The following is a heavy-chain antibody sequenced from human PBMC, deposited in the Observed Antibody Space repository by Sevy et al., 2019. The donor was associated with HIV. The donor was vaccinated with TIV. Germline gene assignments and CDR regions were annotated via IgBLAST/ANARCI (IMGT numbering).Heavy chain of an antibody. V-gene: IGHV4-39*01. Sequence: SETLSLTCTVSGGSITSTDYYWGWIRQPAGKRREWIATIYYTGSAYYNPSLKSRVTISIDTSKNQFSLKLTSVTAADTAVYYCARPPIPLREHAFAIWGQGTMVTVSS. CDR2: IYYTGSA. J-gene: IGHJ3*02. D-gene: IGHD2-21*01. CDR3: ARPPIPLREHAFAI. CDR1: GGSITSTDYY.